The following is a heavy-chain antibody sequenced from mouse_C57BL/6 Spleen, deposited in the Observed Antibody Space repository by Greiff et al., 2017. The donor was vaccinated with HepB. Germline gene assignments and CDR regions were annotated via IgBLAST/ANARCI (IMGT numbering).Heavy chain of an antibody. Sequence: VKLMESGTELVKPGASVKLSCKASGYTFTSYWMHWVKQRPGQGLEWIGNINPSNGGTNYNEKFKSKATLTVDKSSSTAYMQLSSLTSEDSAVYYCVYGNYAAMDYWGEGTSDTVSS. CDR1: GYTFTSYW. D-gene: IGHD2-10*02. J-gene: IGHJ4*01. V-gene: IGHV1-53*01. CDR3: VYGNYAAMDY. CDR2: INPSNGGT.